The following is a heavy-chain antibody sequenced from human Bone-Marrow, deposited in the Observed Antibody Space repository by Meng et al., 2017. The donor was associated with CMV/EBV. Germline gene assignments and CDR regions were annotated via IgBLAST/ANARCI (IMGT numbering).Heavy chain of an antibody. Sequence: GESLKISCAASGSTVSSNYMSWVRQAPGKGLEWVSSISSSSSYIYYADSVKGRFTISRDNAKNSLYLQMNSLRAEDTAVYYCARDVITIFGNYGMDVWGQGTTVTVSS. V-gene: IGHV3-21*01. D-gene: IGHD3-3*01. CDR2: ISSSSSYI. J-gene: IGHJ6*02. CDR3: ARDVITIFGNYGMDV. CDR1: GSTVSSNY.